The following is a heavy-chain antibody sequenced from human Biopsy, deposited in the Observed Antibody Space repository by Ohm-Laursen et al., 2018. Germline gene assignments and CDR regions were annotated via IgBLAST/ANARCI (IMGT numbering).Heavy chain of an antibody. CDR1: GKTFSDYY. Sequence: SETLSLTCGVYGKTFSDYYWSWIRQPPGKGLEWIGQINQSGRTNYNPSLKSRVTISVDTSKNQFSLKVRSVTAADTAVYYCVRGVDYYDPYHYYALDVWGQGTTVTVSS. CDR3: VRGVDYYDPYHYYALDV. J-gene: IGHJ6*02. V-gene: IGHV4-34*01. CDR2: INQSGRT. D-gene: IGHD3-22*01.